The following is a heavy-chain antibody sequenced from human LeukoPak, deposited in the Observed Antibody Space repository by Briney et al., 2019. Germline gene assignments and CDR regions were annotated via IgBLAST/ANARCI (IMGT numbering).Heavy chain of an antibody. D-gene: IGHD6-25*01. V-gene: IGHV3-11*01. CDR2: VSSTGRTI. Sequence: GGSLRLSCSGSGFSISVYYMNWIRQAPGKGLEWISYVSSTGRTIYYADSVEGRFTISRDIAKNSLYLQMNSLRAEDTAVYYYARDRLAGGYWGQGTLVTVS. CDR1: GFSISVYY. CDR3: ARDRLAGGY. J-gene: IGHJ4*02.